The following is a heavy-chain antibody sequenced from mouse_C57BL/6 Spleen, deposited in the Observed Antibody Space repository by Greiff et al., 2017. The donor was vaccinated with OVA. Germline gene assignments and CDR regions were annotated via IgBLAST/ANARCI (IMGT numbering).Heavy chain of an antibody. V-gene: IGHV5-9-1*02. CDR1: GFTFSSYA. CDR2: ISSGGDYI. J-gene: IGHJ2*01. Sequence: EVMLVESGEGLVKPGGSLKLSCAASGFTFSSYAMSWVRQTPEKRLEWVAYISSGGDYIYYADTVKGRFTISRDNARNTLYLQMSSLKSEDTAMYYCTRASYYGKGYFDYWGQGTTLTVSS. CDR3: TRASYYGKGYFDY. D-gene: IGHD2-10*01.